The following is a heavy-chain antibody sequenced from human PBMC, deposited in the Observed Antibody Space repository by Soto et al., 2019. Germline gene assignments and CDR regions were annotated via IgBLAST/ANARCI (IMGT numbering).Heavy chain of an antibody. CDR3: AREEFEAGRGHFCC. J-gene: IGHJ4*02. D-gene: IGHD3-3*02. CDR2: ISYGGNNK. CDR1: GFTFSTSA. V-gene: IGHV3-30-3*01. Sequence: QVQVVESGGGVVQPGGSLRLSCAASGFTFSTSAMHWVRQAPGKGLEWMAMISYGGNNKYYADSVKGRFTISRDISESTLYLQMNSLRTEDTAVYYCAREEFEAGRGHFCCWGQGTLVSVSS.